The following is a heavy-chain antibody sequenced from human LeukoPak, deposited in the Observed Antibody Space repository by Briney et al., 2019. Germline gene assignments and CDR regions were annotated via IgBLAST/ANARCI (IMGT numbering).Heavy chain of an antibody. CDR1: GGTFSSYA. CDR3: ARGEVVAATPCYFDY. V-gene: IGHV1-69*06. CDR2: IIPIFGTA. Sequence: SVKVSCKASGGTFSSYAISWVRQAPGQGLEWMGGIIPIFGTANYAQKFQGRVTITADKSTSTAYMELSSLRSEDTAVYYCARGEVVAATPCYFDYWGQGTLVTVSS. J-gene: IGHJ4*02. D-gene: IGHD2-15*01.